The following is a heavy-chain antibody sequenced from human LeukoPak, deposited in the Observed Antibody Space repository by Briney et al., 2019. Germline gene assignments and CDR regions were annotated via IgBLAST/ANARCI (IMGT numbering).Heavy chain of an antibody. V-gene: IGHV1-2*06. CDR1: GYSFTGHY. Sequence: ASVKVSCKASGYSFTGHYIHWVRQAPGQGLEWMGRINPNSGGTNYAQNFQGRVTMTRDTSINTAYMELSRLKSDDTAVYYCARVTDYYYDTSGYYVWGQGTLVTVSS. CDR2: INPNSGGT. J-gene: IGHJ4*02. CDR3: ARVTDYYYDTSGYYV. D-gene: IGHD3-22*01.